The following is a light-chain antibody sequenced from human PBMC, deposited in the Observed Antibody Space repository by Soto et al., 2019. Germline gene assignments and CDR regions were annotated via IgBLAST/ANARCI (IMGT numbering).Light chain of an antibody. CDR3: QYYASSPPPT. CDR1: QSVTSTY. Sequence: EFVLTQSPGTLSLSPGERAILSCRASQSVTSTYIAWYQQKPGQAPRLLIYGASSRATGIPDRFSGSGSGTDFTLTISRLEAEDFAVYYCQYYASSPPPTFGQGTKLEIK. V-gene: IGKV3-20*01. CDR2: GAS. J-gene: IGKJ2*01.